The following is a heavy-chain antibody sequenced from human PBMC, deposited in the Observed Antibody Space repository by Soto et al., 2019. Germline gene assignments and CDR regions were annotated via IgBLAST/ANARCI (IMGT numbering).Heavy chain of an antibody. Sequence: QVQLVESGGGVVQPGRSLRLSCAASGFTFSSYAMHWVRQAPGKGLEWVAVISYDGSNKYYADSVKGRFTISRDNSKNTLYLQMNSLRAEDTAVYYCARDRRNMVATAGFYYYYGMDVWGQGTTVTVSS. D-gene: IGHD5-12*01. CDR3: ARDRRNMVATAGFYYYYGMDV. CDR1: GFTFSSYA. V-gene: IGHV3-30-3*01. CDR2: ISYDGSNK. J-gene: IGHJ6*02.